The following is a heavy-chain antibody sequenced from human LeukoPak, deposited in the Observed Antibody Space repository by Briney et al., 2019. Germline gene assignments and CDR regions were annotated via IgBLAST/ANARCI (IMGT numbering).Heavy chain of an antibody. Sequence: GGSLRLPCAASGFTFSSYSMNWVRQAPGKGLEWVSSISSSSSYIYYADSVKGRFTISRDNAKNSLYLQMNSLRAEDTAVYYCARVDSSGYYGDYWGQGTLVTVSS. J-gene: IGHJ4*02. D-gene: IGHD3-22*01. V-gene: IGHV3-21*01. CDR1: GFTFSSYS. CDR2: ISSSSSYI. CDR3: ARVDSSGYYGDY.